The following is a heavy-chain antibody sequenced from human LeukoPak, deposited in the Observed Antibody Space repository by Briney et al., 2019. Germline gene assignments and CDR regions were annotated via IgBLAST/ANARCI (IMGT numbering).Heavy chain of an antibody. CDR3: VVVAAGGMDV. V-gene: IGHV3-15*01. J-gene: IGHJ6*02. CDR2: IKSKTDGGTT. Sequence: GGSLRVSCAASGFTFSDYYMSWIRQAPGKGLEWVGRIKSKTDGGTTDYAAPVKGRFTISRDDSKNTLYLQMNSLKTEDTAVYWCVVVAAGGMDVWGQGTTVTVSS. D-gene: IGHD2-15*01. CDR1: GFTFSDYY.